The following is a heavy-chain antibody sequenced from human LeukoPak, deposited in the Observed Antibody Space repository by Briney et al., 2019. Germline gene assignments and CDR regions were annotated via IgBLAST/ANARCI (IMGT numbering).Heavy chain of an antibody. CDR2: INQDASEK. J-gene: IGHJ4*02. V-gene: IGHV3-7*02. CDR3: AGCSGSCPY. CDR1: GFTFSHYW. Sequence: GGSLRLSCAAPGFTFSHYWMSWARQAPGKGLEWLANINQDASEKYYVDSVEGRFTISRVNAKNSLYLQIDNLRAEDTAVYYCAGCSGSCPYWGQGTLVTVSS. D-gene: IGHD3-10*02.